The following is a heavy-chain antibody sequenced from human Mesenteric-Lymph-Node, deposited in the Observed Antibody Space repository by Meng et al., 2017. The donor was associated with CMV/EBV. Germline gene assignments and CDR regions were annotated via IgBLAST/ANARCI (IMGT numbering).Heavy chain of an antibody. V-gene: IGHV3-23*01. Sequence: GESLKISCAVSGFTFINSAMSWVRQAPGKGLEWVSAFSGSGGNTYYADSVKGRFTVSRDNSKNTLYLQMNSLRAEDTAVYYCAKDQGFDFWSGYSYLYWGQGTLVTVSS. CDR1: GFTFINSA. CDR3: AKDQGFDFWSGYSYLY. J-gene: IGHJ4*02. D-gene: IGHD3-3*01. CDR2: FSGSGGNT.